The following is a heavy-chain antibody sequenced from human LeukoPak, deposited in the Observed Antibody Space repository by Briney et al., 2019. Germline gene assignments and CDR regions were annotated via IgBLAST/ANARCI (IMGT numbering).Heavy chain of an antibody. CDR2: ISYDGSNK. J-gene: IGHJ4*02. CDR3: TRDQEGSDY. V-gene: IGHV3-30-3*01. Sequence: GGSLRLSCAASGFTFSSYAMHWVRQAPGKGLEWVAVISYDGSNKYYADSVKGRFTISRDNSKNTLYLQMNSLRAEDTAVYYCTRDQEGSDYWGQGTLVTVSS. CDR1: GFTFSSYA.